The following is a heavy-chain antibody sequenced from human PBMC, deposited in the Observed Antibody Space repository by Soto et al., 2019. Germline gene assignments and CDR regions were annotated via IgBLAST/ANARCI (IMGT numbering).Heavy chain of an antibody. CDR1: GGSISSSSYY. CDR2: IYYSGST. J-gene: IGHJ4*02. V-gene: IGHV4-39*01. D-gene: IGHD6-13*01. CDR3: ARQGGIAAAGSCFDY. Sequence: SETLSLTCTVSGGSISSSSYYWGWIRQPPGKGLEWIGSIYYSGSTYYNPSLKSRVTISVDTSKNQFSLKLSSVTAADTAVYYCARQGGIAAAGSCFDYWGQGTLVTVSS.